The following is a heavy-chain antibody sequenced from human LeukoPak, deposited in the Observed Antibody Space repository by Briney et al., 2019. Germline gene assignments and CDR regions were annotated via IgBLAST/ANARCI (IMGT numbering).Heavy chain of an antibody. V-gene: IGHV3-21*01. CDR2: ISSSSSYI. CDR3: ARVLGGDDGMDV. D-gene: IGHD2-21*02. J-gene: IGHJ6*02. Sequence: GGSLRLSSAASGFTFSSYSMNWVRQAPGKGLEWVSSISSSSSYIYYADSVKGRFTISRDNAKNSLYLQMNSLRAEDTAVYYCARVLGGDDGMDVWGQGTTVTVSS. CDR1: GFTFSSYS.